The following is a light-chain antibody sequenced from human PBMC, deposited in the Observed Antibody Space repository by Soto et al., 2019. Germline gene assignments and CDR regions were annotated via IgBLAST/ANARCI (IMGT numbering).Light chain of an antibody. CDR3: QSYASSLSANFV. J-gene: IGLJ1*01. Sequence: QSVLTQPPSVSGAPGQEVTISCTGSSSNIGAGYDVHWYQQLPGKAPKLLIYGNNNRPSGVPDRFSGSKSGTSASLAITGLRADDEADYYCQSYASSLSANFVFGTGTKVTVL. CDR2: GNN. CDR1: SSNIGAGYD. V-gene: IGLV1-40*01.